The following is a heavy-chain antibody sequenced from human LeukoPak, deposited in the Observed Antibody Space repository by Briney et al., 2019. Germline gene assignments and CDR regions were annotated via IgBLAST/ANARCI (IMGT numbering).Heavy chain of an antibody. CDR2: INHSGST. Sequence: PSETLSLTCAVHGGSFSGYYWSWIRQPPGKGLEWIGEINHSGSTNYNPSLKSRVTISVDTSKNQFSLKLSSVTAADTAVYYCARGVVQARDEMIAAAGVNFDYWGQGTLVTVSS. D-gene: IGHD6-13*01. V-gene: IGHV4-34*01. CDR3: ARGVVQARDEMIAAAGVNFDY. CDR1: GGSFSGYY. J-gene: IGHJ4*02.